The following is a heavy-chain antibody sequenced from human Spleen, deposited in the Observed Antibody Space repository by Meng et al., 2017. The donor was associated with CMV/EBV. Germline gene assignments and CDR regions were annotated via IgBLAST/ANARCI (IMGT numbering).Heavy chain of an antibody. J-gene: IGHJ5*02. CDR3: AILRFRTDWFDP. CDR1: GGTFSSYA. Sequence: CKASGGTFSSYAISWVRQAPGQGLEWMGGIIPIFGTANYAQKFQGRVTITTDESTSTAYMELSSLRSEDTAVYYCAILRFRTDWFDPWGQGTLVTVSS. D-gene: IGHD3-3*01. V-gene: IGHV1-69*05. CDR2: IIPIFGTA.